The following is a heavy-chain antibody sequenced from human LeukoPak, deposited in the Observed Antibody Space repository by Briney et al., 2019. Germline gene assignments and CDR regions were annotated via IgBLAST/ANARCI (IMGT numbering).Heavy chain of an antibody. J-gene: IGHJ4*02. CDR2: ISTSGGHT. CDR1: GFTFGSYA. Sequence: GGSPRLSCAASGFTFGSYAMNWVRQVPGKGLEWVSTISTSGGHTYYADSVRGRFTISRDNSKNTLYLQMNSLRAEDTAVYYCAKDLVDGDEDYWGQGTLVTVSS. CDR3: AKDLVDGDEDY. D-gene: IGHD6-6*01. V-gene: IGHV3-23*01.